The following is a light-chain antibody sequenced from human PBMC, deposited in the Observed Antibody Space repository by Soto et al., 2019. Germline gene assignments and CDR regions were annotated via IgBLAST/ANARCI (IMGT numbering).Light chain of an antibody. CDR3: QSYDNNMSAVI. Sequence: QSVLTQPPSVAGAPGQRVTISRSGTNSNLGAVNDVHWYQHRAGTAPKLLISGNKYRPSGVPDRFSGSKSGTSSSLAITGLEAEDEADYYCQSYDNNMSAVIFGGGTQLTVL. CDR2: GNK. CDR1: NSNLGAVND. V-gene: IGLV1-40*01. J-gene: IGLJ2*01.